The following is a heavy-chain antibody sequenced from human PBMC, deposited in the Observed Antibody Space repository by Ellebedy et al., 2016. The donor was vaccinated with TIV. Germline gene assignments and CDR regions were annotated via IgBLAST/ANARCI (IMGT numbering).Heavy chain of an antibody. J-gene: IGHJ4*02. CDR2: INNNGGNT. CDR1: GFTFSHYA. V-gene: IGHV3-64D*06. Sequence: PGGSLRLSCSASGFTFSHYAMHWVRQAPGKGLEYVSAINNNGGNTYYADSVKGRFTISRDSSKNTLYLQMRSLRPEDTAMYYCVKDRGDIIRDFDYWGQGTLVTVSS. CDR3: VKDRGDIIRDFDY. D-gene: IGHD2-21*02.